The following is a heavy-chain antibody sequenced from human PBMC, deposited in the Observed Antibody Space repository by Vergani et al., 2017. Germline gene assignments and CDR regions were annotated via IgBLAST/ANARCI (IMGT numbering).Heavy chain of an antibody. CDR2: ISGSGGST. D-gene: IGHD3-16*02. CDR3: AKRDAMITFGGVIAGADAFDI. CDR1: GFTFSSYA. J-gene: IGHJ3*02. V-gene: IGHV3-23*01. Sequence: EVQLLESGGGLVQPGGSLRLSCAASGFTFSSYAMSWVRQAPGKGLEWVSAISGSGGSTYYADSVKGRFTISRDNSKNTLYLQMNSLIAEETAVYYCAKRDAMITFGGVIAGADAFDIWGQGTMVTVSS.